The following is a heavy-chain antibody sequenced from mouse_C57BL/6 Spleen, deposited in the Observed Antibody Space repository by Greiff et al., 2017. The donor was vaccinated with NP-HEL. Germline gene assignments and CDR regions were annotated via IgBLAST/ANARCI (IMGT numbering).Heavy chain of an antibody. CDR2: IHPNSGST. CDR3: ARWGGYEDYAMDY. V-gene: IGHV1-64*01. CDR1: GYTFTSYW. J-gene: IGHJ4*01. Sequence: QVQLQQPGAELVKPGASVKLSCKASGYTFTSYWMHWVKQRPGQGLEWIGMIHPNSGSTNYNEKFKSKATLTVDKSSSTAYMQLSSLTSEDSAVYDCARWGGYEDYAMDYWGQGTSVTVAS. D-gene: IGHD2-2*01.